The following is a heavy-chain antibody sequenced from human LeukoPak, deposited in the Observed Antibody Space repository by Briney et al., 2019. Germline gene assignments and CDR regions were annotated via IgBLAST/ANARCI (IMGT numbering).Heavy chain of an antibody. CDR1: GFTFSSYA. J-gene: IGHJ6*02. Sequence: GGSLRLSCAASGFTFSSYAMSWVRQAPGKGLEWVSVIYSGGSTYYADSVKGRFTISRDNSKNTLYLQMNSLRAEDTAVYYCARGRGYSGYGTYYYYGMDVWGQGTTVTVSS. CDR3: ARGRGYSGYGTYYYYGMDV. CDR2: IYSGGST. V-gene: IGHV3-53*01. D-gene: IGHD5-12*01.